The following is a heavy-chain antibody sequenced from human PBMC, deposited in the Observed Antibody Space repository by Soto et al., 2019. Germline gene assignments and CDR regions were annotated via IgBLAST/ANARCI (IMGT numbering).Heavy chain of an antibody. CDR3: AKNVVAGTYYYYYYMDV. CDR2: ISGSGGST. V-gene: IGHV3-23*01. CDR1: GFTFSSYA. Sequence: GGSLRLSCAASGFTFSSYAMSWVRQAPGKGLEWVSAISGSGGSTYYADSVKGRFTISRENSKNTLYLQMNSLRAEDTAVYYCAKNVVAGTYYYYYYMDVRGKGTTVTVSS. J-gene: IGHJ6*03. D-gene: IGHD6-19*01.